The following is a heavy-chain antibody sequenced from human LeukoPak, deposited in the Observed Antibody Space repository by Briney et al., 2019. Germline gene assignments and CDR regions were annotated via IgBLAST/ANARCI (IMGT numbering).Heavy chain of an antibody. V-gene: IGHV1-18*01. J-gene: IGHJ4*02. Sequence: ASVKVSCKASGYTFTSYGISWVRQAPGQGLEWMGWISAYNGNTNYAQKLQGRVTMTTDTSTSTAYMELSSLRSEDTAVYYCARERGDDILTGYRTHFDYWGQGTLVTVSS. D-gene: IGHD3-9*01. CDR3: ARERGDDILTGYRTHFDY. CDR1: GYTFTSYG. CDR2: ISAYNGNT.